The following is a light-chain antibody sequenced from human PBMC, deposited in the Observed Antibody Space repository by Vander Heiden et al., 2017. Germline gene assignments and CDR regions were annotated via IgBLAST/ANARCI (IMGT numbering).Light chain of an antibody. J-gene: IGKJ4*01. CDR2: DAS. Sequence: EIVLTKSQAPLSLSPGERATLSCRASQSVSSYLAWYQQKPGQAPRLLIYDASNRATGIPARFSGSGSGTDFTLTISSLEPEDFAVYYCQQRSNWPPRLTFGGGTKVEIK. CDR3: QQRSNWPPRLT. V-gene: IGKV3-11*01. CDR1: QSVSSY.